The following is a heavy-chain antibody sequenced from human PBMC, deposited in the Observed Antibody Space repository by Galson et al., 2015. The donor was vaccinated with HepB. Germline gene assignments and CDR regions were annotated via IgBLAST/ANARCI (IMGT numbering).Heavy chain of an antibody. Sequence: GASTSSNTYYWSWIRQPPGRGLEWIGSIYYTGTTYYNPSLKSRVTISLDTSKNHFSLKLRSVTAADTAVYYCARHVGESGSYGMDVWGQGTTVTVSS. CDR2: IYYTGTT. CDR3: ARHVGESGSYGMDV. V-gene: IGHV4-39*01. J-gene: IGHJ6*02. D-gene: IGHD2-15*01. CDR1: GASTSSNTYY.